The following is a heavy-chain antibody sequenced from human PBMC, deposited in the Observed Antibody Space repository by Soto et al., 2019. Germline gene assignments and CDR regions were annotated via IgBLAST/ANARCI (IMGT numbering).Heavy chain of an antibody. D-gene: IGHD3-22*01. Sequence: ASVKVSCKASGGTFSSYAISWVRQSPGQGLEWMGGIIPIFGTANYAQKFQGRVTITADESTSTAYMELSSLRSEDTAVYYCARGDSSGYYSWFDPWGQGTLVTVSS. CDR3: ARGDSSGYYSWFDP. J-gene: IGHJ5*02. CDR2: IIPIFGTA. V-gene: IGHV1-69*13. CDR1: GGTFSSYA.